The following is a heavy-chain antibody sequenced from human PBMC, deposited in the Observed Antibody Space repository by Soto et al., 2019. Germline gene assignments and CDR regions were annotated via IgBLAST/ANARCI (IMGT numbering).Heavy chain of an antibody. CDR1: GGSITNYY. J-gene: IGHJ4*02. CDR2: IYYSGTT. V-gene: IGHV4-59*08. Sequence: QVQLQESGPGLVKPSETLSLTCTVSGGSITNYYWSWIRQPPGKGLAWIGYIYYSGTTNYNPSLKSRVTISADTSKNQFSLKLSSVTAGDTAVYSWASWWAIKGYFTYWGQGSLITVSS. CDR3: ASWWAIKGYFTY. D-gene: IGHD2-15*01.